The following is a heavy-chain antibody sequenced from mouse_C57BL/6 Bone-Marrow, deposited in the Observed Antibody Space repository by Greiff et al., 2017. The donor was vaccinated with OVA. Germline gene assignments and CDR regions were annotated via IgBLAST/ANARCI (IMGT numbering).Heavy chain of an antibody. Sequence: VQLQQSGPELVKPGASVKMSCKASGYTFTDYNMHWVQQSPGKSLEWIGYINPNNGGTSYTQKFKGKATLTVNKSSSTAYMELRSLTSEDSAVYYGARSTAQATWFAYWGQGTLVTVSA. V-gene: IGHV1-22*01. CDR3: ARSTAQATWFAY. CDR1: GYTFTDYN. J-gene: IGHJ3*01. D-gene: IGHD3-2*02. CDR2: INPNNGGT.